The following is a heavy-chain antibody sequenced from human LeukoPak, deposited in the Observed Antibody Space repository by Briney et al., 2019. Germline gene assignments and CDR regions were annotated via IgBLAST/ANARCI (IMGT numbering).Heavy chain of an antibody. D-gene: IGHD2-2*01. CDR3: AKDQLMTGGVIDY. J-gene: IGHJ4*02. CDR1: GFTFSTYW. CDR2: ISSSGSTI. V-gene: IGHV3-48*04. Sequence: GGSLRLSCAASGFTFSTYWMSWVRQAPGKGLEWVSYISSSGSTIYYADSVKGRFTISRDNAKNSLYLQMNSLRAEDTALYYCAKDQLMTGGVIDYWGQGTLVTVSS.